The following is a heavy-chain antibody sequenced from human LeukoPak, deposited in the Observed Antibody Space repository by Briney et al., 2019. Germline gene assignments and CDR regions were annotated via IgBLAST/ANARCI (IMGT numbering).Heavy chain of an antibody. Sequence: PGGSLRLSCAASGFPFDDYAMSWVRQAPGKGLEWVSGISWNSLTTGYADSVKGRFSISRDNAKSSLYLEMKSLRPEDTALYYCVKDKSLGLDAFQDWGQGTMIIVSS. CDR3: VKDKSLGLDAFQD. CDR1: GFPFDDYA. D-gene: IGHD3-3*02. V-gene: IGHV3-9*01. J-gene: IGHJ3*01. CDR2: ISWNSLTT.